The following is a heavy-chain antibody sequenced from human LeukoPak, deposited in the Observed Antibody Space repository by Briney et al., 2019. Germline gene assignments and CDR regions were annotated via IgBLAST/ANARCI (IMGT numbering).Heavy chain of an antibody. D-gene: IGHD3-3*01. CDR1: GFTFSSYW. V-gene: IGHV3-74*01. CDR2: INSDESST. CDR3: VRGTSIFGVVTFYNYYYMDV. J-gene: IGHJ6*03. Sequence: PGGSLRLSCAASGFTFSSYWMHWVRQAPGKGLVWVSRINSDESSTSYADSVKGRFTISRDNAKNTLYLQMNSLRAEDTAVYYCVRGTSIFGVVTFYNYYYMDVWGKGTTVTVSS.